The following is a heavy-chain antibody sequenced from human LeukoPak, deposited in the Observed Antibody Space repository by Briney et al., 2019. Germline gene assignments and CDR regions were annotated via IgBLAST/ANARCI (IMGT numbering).Heavy chain of an antibody. J-gene: IGHJ4*02. CDR3: ARDTLLYSSGWYYFDY. CDR1: GGSLSSYY. V-gene: IGHV4-59*12. Sequence: PETLSLTCTVSGGSLSSYYWSWIRQPPGKGLEWIGYIYYSGSTNYNPSLKSRVTISVDTSKNQFSLKRSSVTAADTAVYYCARDTLLYSSGWYYFDYWGQGTLVTVYS. D-gene: IGHD6-19*01. CDR2: IYYSGST.